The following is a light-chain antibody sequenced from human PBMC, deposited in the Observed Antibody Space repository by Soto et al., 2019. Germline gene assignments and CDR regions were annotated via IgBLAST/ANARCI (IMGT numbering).Light chain of an antibody. J-gene: IGLJ2*01. Sequence: QSALTQPPSVSGSPGQSVTISCTGTSSDIGSNNRVSWYQQPPGTAPKLIIYEVSNRPSGVPDRFSGSKSGSMASLTISGLQADDEAEYYCSLYRSGNTIFGGGTQLTVL. V-gene: IGLV2-18*01. CDR3: SLYRSGNTI. CDR2: EVS. CDR1: SSDIGSNNR.